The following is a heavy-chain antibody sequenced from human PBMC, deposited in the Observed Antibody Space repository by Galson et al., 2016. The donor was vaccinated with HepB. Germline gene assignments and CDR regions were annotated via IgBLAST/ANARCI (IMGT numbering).Heavy chain of an antibody. CDR2: VYYNGAT. V-gene: IGHV4-61*05. CDR3: ARYDIRGYYYEI. CDR1: GDSISSNTFY. D-gene: IGHD3-22*01. J-gene: IGHJ4*02. Sequence: SETLSLTCTVSGDSISSNTFYWGWIRQPPGRGLEWIGHVYYNGATSYSPSLWSRVAMSVDMSKNQWSLRLNSMTAADTAFYYCARYDIRGYYYEIWGQGTLVTVSS.